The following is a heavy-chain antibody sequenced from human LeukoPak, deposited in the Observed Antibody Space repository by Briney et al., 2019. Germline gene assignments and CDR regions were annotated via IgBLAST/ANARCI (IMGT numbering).Heavy chain of an antibody. D-gene: IGHD3-9*01. V-gene: IGHV3-23*01. CDR3: ATVVLISLFAWLLSAFDY. Sequence: GGSLRLSCAAAGFTFSSYAKSWVRQAPGKGLGWVSAISGNGGSTYYANSMKGRFTISRDNSKNTLYLQMNSLRAEDTAVYYCATVVLISLFAWLLSAFDYWGQGTLVTVSS. J-gene: IGHJ4*02. CDR2: ISGNGGST. CDR1: GFTFSSYA.